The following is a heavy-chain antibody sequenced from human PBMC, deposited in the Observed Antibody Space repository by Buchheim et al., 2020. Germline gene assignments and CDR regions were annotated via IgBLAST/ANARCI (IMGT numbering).Heavy chain of an antibody. J-gene: IGHJ5*02. CDR3: ARHEVRKEQQLVNWFDP. CDR2: IYYSGST. D-gene: IGHD6-13*01. Sequence: QLQLQESGPGLVKPSETLSLTCTVSGGSISSSSYYWGWIRQPPGKGLEWIGSIYYSGSTYYNPSLKSRVTISVDPSKNQFSLKLSSVTAADTAVYYCARHEVRKEQQLVNWFDPWGQGTL. V-gene: IGHV4-39*01. CDR1: GGSISSSSYY.